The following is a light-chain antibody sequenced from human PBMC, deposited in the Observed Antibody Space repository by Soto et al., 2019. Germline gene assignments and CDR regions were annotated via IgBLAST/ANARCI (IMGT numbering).Light chain of an antibody. J-gene: IGKJ2*01. CDR3: QQSYTTPPGYT. CDR2: AAS. V-gene: IGKV1-39*01. CDR1: QSISSY. Sequence: DIQMTQSPSSLSASIGDRVTITCRASQSISSYLNWYQQKPGKAPKLLIYAASSLQSGVPSRFSGSGSGTDFTLTISSLQPEDFATYYCQQSYTTPPGYTFGLGTKLEIK.